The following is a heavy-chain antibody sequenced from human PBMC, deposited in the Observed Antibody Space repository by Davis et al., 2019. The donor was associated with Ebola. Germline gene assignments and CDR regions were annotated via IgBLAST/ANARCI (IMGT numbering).Heavy chain of an antibody. CDR2: IKQDGSEK. CDR3: ARDPTSNSYGWLDYYGMDV. Sequence: GESLKISCAASGFTFSSYWMSWVRQAPGKGLEWVANIKQDGSEKYYVDSVKGRFTISRDNAKNSLYLQMNSLRAEDTAVYYCARDPTSNSYGWLDYYGMDVWGKGTTVTVPS. V-gene: IGHV3-7*01. D-gene: IGHD5-18*01. J-gene: IGHJ6*04. CDR1: GFTFSSYW.